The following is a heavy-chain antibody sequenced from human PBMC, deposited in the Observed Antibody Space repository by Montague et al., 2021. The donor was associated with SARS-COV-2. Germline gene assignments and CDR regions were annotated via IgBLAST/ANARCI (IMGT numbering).Heavy chain of an antibody. D-gene: IGHD3-16*01. Sequence: TLSLTCTVSDGSINTDTYFWSWIRQPAGKGLEWIGRIWTSGTTKYNPTLKSRVTMSMDTSKKQFSLNVTSVTAADTAVYHCARGAKYYGFYHPFEDWGQGALVTVSS. J-gene: IGHJ4*02. CDR2: IWTSGTT. V-gene: IGHV4-61*02. CDR1: DGSINTDTYF. CDR3: ARGAKYYGFYHPFED.